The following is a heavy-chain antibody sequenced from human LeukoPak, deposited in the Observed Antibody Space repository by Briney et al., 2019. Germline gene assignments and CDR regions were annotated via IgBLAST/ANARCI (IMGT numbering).Heavy chain of an antibody. CDR3: ATSTGIVGAILTN. CDR1: GYTLTELS. CDR2: FDPEDGET. Sequence: GASVKVTCKVSGYTLTELSMRWVRQAPGKGLEWMGGFDPEDGETIYAQKFQGRVTMTEDTSTDTAYMELSSLRSEDTAVYYCATSTGIVGAILTNWGQGTLVTVSS. D-gene: IGHD1-26*01. V-gene: IGHV1-24*01. J-gene: IGHJ4*02.